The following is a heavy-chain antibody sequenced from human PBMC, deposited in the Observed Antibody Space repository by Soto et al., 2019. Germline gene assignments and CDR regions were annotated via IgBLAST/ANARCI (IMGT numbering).Heavy chain of an antibody. V-gene: IGHV4-61*01. CDR3: ARVPSYYDFWGGYYAHYGMDV. Sequence: QVQLQESGPGLVKPSETLSLTCTVSGGSVSSGSYYWSWIRQPPGKGLEWIGYISYSGNTNYNPSLMSRVAMSVYPSEKKYSLKLSSVSAADSDVYYCARVPSYYDFWGGYYAHYGMDVWGQGTTVTVSS. D-gene: IGHD3-3*01. CDR2: ISYSGNT. J-gene: IGHJ6*02. CDR1: GGSVSSGSYY.